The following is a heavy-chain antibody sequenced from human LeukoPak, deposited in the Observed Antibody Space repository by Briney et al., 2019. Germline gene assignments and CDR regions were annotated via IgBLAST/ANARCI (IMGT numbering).Heavy chain of an antibody. V-gene: IGHV3-7*01. CDR2: IKQDGSEK. Sequence: GGSLRLSCAASGFTFSSYGMHWVRQAPGKGLEWVANIKQDGSEKYYVDSVKGRFTISRDNAKNSLYLQMNSLRAEDTAVYYCARDRYDYVWGSYRQDYWGQGTLVTVSS. J-gene: IGHJ4*02. D-gene: IGHD3-16*02. CDR1: GFTFSSYG. CDR3: ARDRYDYVWGSYRQDY.